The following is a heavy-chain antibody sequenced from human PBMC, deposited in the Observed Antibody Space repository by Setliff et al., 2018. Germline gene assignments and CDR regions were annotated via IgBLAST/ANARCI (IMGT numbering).Heavy chain of an antibody. CDR2: ISGSGGST. Sequence: PGESLKISCAASGFTFSNYGMTWVRQAPGKGLEWVSAISGSGGSTYYADSVKGRFTISRDNSKNTLYLQMNSLRVEDTAVYYCAKDTYYYDSSGYYVFDYWGQGTLVTVSS. CDR1: GFTFSNYG. J-gene: IGHJ4*02. V-gene: IGHV3-23*01. CDR3: AKDTYYYDSSGYYVFDY. D-gene: IGHD3-22*01.